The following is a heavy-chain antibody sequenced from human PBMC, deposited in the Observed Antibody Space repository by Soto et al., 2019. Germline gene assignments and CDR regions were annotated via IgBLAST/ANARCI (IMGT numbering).Heavy chain of an antibody. CDR1: GGSISSYY. Sequence: PSETLSLTCTVSGGSISSYYWSWIRQPPGKGLEWIGYIYYSGSTNYNPSLKSRVTISADTSKNQFSLKLSSVTAADTAVYYCARGGDLTAYYYYGMDVWGQGTTVTVSS. CDR2: IYYSGST. CDR3: ARGGDLTAYYYYGMDV. J-gene: IGHJ6*02. D-gene: IGHD3-10*01. V-gene: IGHV4-59*01.